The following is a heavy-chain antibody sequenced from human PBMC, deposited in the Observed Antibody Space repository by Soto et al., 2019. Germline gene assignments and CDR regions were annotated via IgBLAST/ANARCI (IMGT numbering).Heavy chain of an antibody. CDR3: ARDIVVVPAAIRVYYYYGMDV. CDR1: GYTFTSYY. D-gene: IGHD2-2*02. Sequence: QVQLVQSGAEVKKPGASVKVSCKASGYTFTSYYMHWVRQAPGQGLEWMGIINPSGGSTSYAQKFQGRVTMTSDTSTSTVYMELSILRSEDTAVYYCARDIVVVPAAIRVYYYYGMDVWGHGTTVTVSS. CDR2: INPSGGST. V-gene: IGHV1-46*01. J-gene: IGHJ6*02.